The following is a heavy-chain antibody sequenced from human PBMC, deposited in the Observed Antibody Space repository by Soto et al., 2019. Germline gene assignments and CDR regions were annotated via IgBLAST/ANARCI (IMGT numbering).Heavy chain of an antibody. V-gene: IGHV4-34*01. CDR2: INHSGST. CDR3: ARDKITGLFDY. J-gene: IGHJ4*02. CDR1: GGSFSGYY. D-gene: IGHD2-8*02. Sequence: SETLSLTCAVYGGSFSGYYWTWIRQPPGTGLEWIGEINHSGSTNYNPSLKSRVTISVDTSKNQFSLKLTFVTAADTAVYYCARDKITGLFDYWGQGTLVTVSS.